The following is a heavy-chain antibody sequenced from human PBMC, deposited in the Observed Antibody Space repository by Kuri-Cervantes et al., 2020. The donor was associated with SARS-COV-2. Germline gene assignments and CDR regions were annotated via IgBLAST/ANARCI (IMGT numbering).Heavy chain of an antibody. Sequence: SVKVSCKASGGAFSSYAISWVRQAPGQGPEWMGGSIPMFGTAKNAQKFQGRVTITADESTSTAYMELRSLRSEDTAVYYCATMDAYVWGTYYYFDYWGQGPLVTVSS. V-gene: IGHV1-69*13. J-gene: IGHJ4*02. CDR1: GGAFSSYA. D-gene: IGHD3-16*01. CDR2: SIPMFGTA. CDR3: ATMDAYVWGTYYYFDY.